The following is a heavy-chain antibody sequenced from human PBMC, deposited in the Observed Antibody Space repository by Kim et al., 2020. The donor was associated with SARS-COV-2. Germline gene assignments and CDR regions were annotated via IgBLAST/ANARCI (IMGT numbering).Heavy chain of an antibody. CDR1: GYTFTSYG. J-gene: IGHJ6*03. V-gene: IGHV1-18*01. CDR3: ASRSNYYYYMDV. CDR2: ISAYNGNT. Sequence: ASVKVSCKASGYTFTSYGISWVRQAPGQGLEWMGWISAYNGNTIYAQKLQGRVTMTTDTSTSTAYMELRSLRSDDTAVYYCASRSNYYYYMDVWGKGTTVTVSS.